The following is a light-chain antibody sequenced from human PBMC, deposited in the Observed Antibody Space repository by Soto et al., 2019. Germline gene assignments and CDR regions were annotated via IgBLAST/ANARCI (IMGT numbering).Light chain of an antibody. V-gene: IGKV3-15*01. CDR1: QSVTNN. J-gene: IGKJ1*01. CDR2: DAS. Sequence: EIVMSQSPATLSVSPGERATLSCKASQSVTNNLAWYQQKPGQAPRLLIYDASTRATGIPARFSGSGSGIEFTLTISSLQSEDFAVFYCQQYFDWPQSFGQGTKVEIK. CDR3: QQYFDWPQS.